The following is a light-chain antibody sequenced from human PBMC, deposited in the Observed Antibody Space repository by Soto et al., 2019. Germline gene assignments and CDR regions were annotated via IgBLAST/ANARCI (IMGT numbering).Light chain of an antibody. V-gene: IGKV1-33*01. J-gene: IGKJ4*01. CDR2: DAS. Sequence: DIQMTQSPSSLSASVGDRVTITCQASQDISNYLNWYQQKPGKAPKLLIYDASNLETGAPSRLSGSGSGTDFTFTISSLQPEDIATYYCQQYDNLPSLTFGGGTKVEIK. CDR1: QDISNY. CDR3: QQYDNLPSLT.